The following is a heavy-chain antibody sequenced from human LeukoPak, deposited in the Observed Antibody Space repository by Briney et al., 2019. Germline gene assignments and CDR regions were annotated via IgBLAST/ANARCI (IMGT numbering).Heavy chain of an antibody. V-gene: IGHV3-21*01. CDR2: ISSSSSYI. J-gene: IGHJ4*02. Sequence: PGGSLRLSCAASGFTFSSYSMNWVRQAPGKGLEWVSSISSSSSYIYYADSVKGRFTISRDNAKNSLYLQMNSLRAEDTAVYYCARGGQQLACPFDYWGQGTLVTVSS. D-gene: IGHD6-6*01. CDR3: ARGGQQLACPFDY. CDR1: GFTFSSYS.